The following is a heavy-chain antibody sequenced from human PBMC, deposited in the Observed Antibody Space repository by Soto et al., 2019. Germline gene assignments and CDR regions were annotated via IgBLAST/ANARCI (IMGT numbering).Heavy chain of an antibody. CDR3: AREVRRGWALFDY. D-gene: IGHD6-19*01. Sequence: QVQLQESGPGLVKPSETLSLTCTVSGGSVSSGSYYWSWIRQPPGKGLEWIGYIYYSGSTNYNPSLKSRVTISVDTSKNQFSLKLSSVTAADTAVYYCAREVRRGWALFDYWGQGTLVTVSS. J-gene: IGHJ4*02. CDR2: IYYSGST. V-gene: IGHV4-61*01. CDR1: GGSVSSGSYY.